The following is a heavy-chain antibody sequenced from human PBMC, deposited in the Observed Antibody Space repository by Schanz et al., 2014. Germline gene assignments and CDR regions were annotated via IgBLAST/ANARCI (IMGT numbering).Heavy chain of an antibody. D-gene: IGHD2-2*01. CDR2: ISGSGGST. CDR1: GFIFGSSV. J-gene: IGHJ4*02. Sequence: EVQLLESGGGLIQPGGSLRLSCAASGFIFGSSVMAWVRQAPGKGLEWVSAISGSGGSTYYADSVKGRFTISRDNSRDTVYLQMNSLRAEDTAVYYCARESSNDIVLVPGAVFDHWGQGILVTVSS. CDR3: ARESSNDIVLVPGAVFDH. V-gene: IGHV3-23*01.